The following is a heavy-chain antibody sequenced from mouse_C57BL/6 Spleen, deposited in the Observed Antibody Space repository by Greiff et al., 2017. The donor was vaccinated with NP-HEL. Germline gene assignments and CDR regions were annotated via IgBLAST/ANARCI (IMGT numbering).Heavy chain of an antibody. CDR1: GYTFTSYW. CDR2: IYPGSGST. Sequence: QVQLQQPGAELVKPGASVKMSCKASGYTFTSYWITWVKQRPGQGLEWIGDIYPGSGSTNYNEKFKSKATLTADTSSSTAYMQLSSLTSEDSAVYYCARWEPDSSSYFDYWGQGTTLTVSS. V-gene: IGHV1-55*01. D-gene: IGHD1-1*01. J-gene: IGHJ2*01. CDR3: ARWEPDSSSYFDY.